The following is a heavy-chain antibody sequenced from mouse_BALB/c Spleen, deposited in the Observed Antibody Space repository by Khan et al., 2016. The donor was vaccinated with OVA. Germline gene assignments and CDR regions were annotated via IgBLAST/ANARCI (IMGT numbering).Heavy chain of an antibody. CDR3: ASGGYWYFDV. J-gene: IGHJ1*01. CDR2: INTYTGDT. Sequence: QIQLVQSGPELKKPGEIVKFSCKASGYTFTNYGMNWVKQAPGKGLKWMGWINTYTGDTTYADDFKGRFAFSLETSSSTAYLQINNLTKEDTATYFGASGGYWYFDVWGAGTTVTVSS. V-gene: IGHV9-3-1*01. CDR1: GYTFTNYG. D-gene: IGHD1-1*02.